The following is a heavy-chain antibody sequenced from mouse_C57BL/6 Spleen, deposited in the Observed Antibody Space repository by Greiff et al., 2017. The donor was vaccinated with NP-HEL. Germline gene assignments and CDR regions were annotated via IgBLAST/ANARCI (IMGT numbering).Heavy chain of an antibody. J-gene: IGHJ1*03. CDR2: INPSTGGT. V-gene: IGHV1-42*01. CDR1: GYSFTGYY. D-gene: IGHD2-4*01. Sequence: VQLQQSGPELVKPGASVKISCKASGYSFTGYYMNWVKQSPEKSLEWIGEINPSTGGTTYNQKFKAKATLTVDKSSSTAYMQLKSLTSEDSAVYYCEREGDDYDRDWYFDVWGTGTTVTVSS. CDR3: EREGDDYDRDWYFDV.